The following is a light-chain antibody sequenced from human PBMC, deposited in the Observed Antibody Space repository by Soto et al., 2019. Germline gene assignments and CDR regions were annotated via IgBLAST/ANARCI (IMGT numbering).Light chain of an antibody. V-gene: IGLV2-14*01. Sequence: QSLLTHPASLSGSPGQSITISCTGTSSDVGDYNYVSWYQQHPGKAPKLLISEVSDRPSGISHRFSGSKSGNTASLTISGLQAEDEADYYCSSYTSSASLYVFGSGPKVTVL. CDR1: SSDVGDYNY. J-gene: IGLJ1*01. CDR3: SSYTSSASLYV. CDR2: EVS.